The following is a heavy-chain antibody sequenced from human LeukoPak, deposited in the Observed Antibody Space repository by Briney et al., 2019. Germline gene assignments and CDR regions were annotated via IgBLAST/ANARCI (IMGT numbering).Heavy chain of an antibody. CDR3: AGRRVLDATFDY. J-gene: IGHJ4*02. D-gene: IGHD2-15*01. Sequence: GGSLRLSCAASGFTVSNNYMSWVRQAPGKGLEWVSVIYSGDNTYYVESVKGRFTISRDNSKNTLFLQMNRLRAEDTAVYYCAGRRVLDATFDYWGQGTLVTVSS. CDR2: IYSGDNT. V-gene: IGHV3-66*02. CDR1: GFTVSNNY.